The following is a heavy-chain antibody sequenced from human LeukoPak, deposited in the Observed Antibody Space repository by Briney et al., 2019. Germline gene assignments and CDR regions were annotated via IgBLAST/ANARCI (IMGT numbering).Heavy chain of an antibody. CDR3: AKFFGERFLEWTIDY. CDR1: GFTFSDYA. Sequence: GGSLRLSCAASGFTFSDYAMSWVRQAPGKGLEWVSTINGGGDRIFYADSVKGRFTISRDNSKNTLYLQMNSLRAEDTAVYYCAKFFGERFLEWTIDYWGQGTLVTVSS. J-gene: IGHJ4*02. V-gene: IGHV3-23*01. CDR2: INGGGDRI. D-gene: IGHD3-3*01.